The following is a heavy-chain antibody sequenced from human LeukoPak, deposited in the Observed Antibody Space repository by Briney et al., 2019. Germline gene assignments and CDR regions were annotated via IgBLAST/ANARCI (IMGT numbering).Heavy chain of an antibody. CDR2: IIPIFGTA. CDR3: ARDAVRRPRIYYYYYMDV. CDR1: GGTFSSYA. Sequence: GSSVXXXCKASGGTFSSYAXSWVRQXPGQGVEGRGGIIPIFGTANYAQKFQGRVTITADESTSTAYMELSSLRSEDTAVYYCARDAVRRPRIYYYYYMDVWGKGTTVTVSS. J-gene: IGHJ6*03. D-gene: IGHD3-10*01. V-gene: IGHV1-69*01.